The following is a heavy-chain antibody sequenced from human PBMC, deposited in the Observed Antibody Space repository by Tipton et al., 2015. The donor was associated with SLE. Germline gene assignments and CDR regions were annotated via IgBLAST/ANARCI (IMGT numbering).Heavy chain of an antibody. CDR1: VGSFSDYY. V-gene: IGHV4-34*01. J-gene: IGHJ3*02. D-gene: IGHD1-1*01. CDR2: IHHSGTT. CDR3: ASDGVWNPI. Sequence: GLVKPSETLSLTCAVYVGSFSDYYWNWIRQPPGKGLEWIGEIHHSGTTNHNPSLKSRVTISVDTSKNQFSLKLSSVTAADTAVYYCASDGVWNPIWGQGTMVTVSS.